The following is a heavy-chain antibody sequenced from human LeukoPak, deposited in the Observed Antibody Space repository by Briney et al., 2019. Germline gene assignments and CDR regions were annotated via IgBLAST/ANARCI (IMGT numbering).Heavy chain of an antibody. CDR3: ARAYYYDSTGYFEDEY. J-gene: IGHJ4*02. Sequence: SETLSLTCAVYGGSLSGYNWFWIRQPPGKGLEWIGKINHSGRTNYNPSLKSRVTISIDKSENRFSVKLTSVTAADSAVYFCARAYYYDSTGYFEDEYWGQGTLVAVSS. V-gene: IGHV4-34*01. CDR2: INHSGRT. CDR1: GGSLSGYN. D-gene: IGHD3-22*01.